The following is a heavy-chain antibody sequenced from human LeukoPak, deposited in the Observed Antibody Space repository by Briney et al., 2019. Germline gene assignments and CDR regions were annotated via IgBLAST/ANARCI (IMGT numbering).Heavy chain of an antibody. CDR2: ISNDAGNY. Sequence: GGSLRLSCAASGFTFSRHGMHWVRQAPGKGLEWVALISNDAGNYYYADSVKGRFTISRDNSKNTLYLQMNSLRAEDTAVYFCAKDRRLYDILTPFDYWGQGTLVTVSS. CDR1: GFTFSRHG. J-gene: IGHJ4*02. V-gene: IGHV3-30*18. D-gene: IGHD3-9*01. CDR3: AKDRRLYDILTPFDY.